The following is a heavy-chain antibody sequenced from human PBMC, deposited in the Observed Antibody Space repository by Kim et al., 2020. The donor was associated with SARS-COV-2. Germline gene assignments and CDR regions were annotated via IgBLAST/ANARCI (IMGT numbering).Heavy chain of an antibody. Sequence: QRLQGRVTMTTDTSTSTAYMELRSLRSDDTAVYYCARRYSSSWGEYYGMDVWGQGTTVTVSS. CDR3: ARRYSSSWGEYYGMDV. J-gene: IGHJ6*02. D-gene: IGHD6-13*01. V-gene: IGHV1-18*01.